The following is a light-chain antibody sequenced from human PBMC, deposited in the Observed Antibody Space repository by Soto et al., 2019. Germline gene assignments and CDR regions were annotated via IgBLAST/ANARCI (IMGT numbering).Light chain of an antibody. J-gene: IGLJ1*01. CDR3: ASWDDSLDGYV. CDR1: SSNIGGNP. V-gene: IGLV1-44*01. Sequence: QSVLTQPSSASGTPGQRVTISCSGSSSNIGGNPVNWFQQLPGTAPKLLVYSKNQRPSGVPDRFSGSKSGTSASLAISGLQSDDEGDYYCASWDDSLDGYVFGTGTKVPS. CDR2: SKN.